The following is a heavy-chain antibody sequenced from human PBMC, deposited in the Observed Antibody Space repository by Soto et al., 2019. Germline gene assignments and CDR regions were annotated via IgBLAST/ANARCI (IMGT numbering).Heavy chain of an antibody. V-gene: IGHV3-30*18. CDR2: IWNDGSNK. CDR1: GFTFSSYA. Sequence: QVQLVESGGGVVQPGRSLRLSCAASGFTFSSYAMHWVRQAPGNGLEWVAVIWNDGSNKNYADSVKGRFTISRDNSKNTLYLQMNSLRTEDTAVYYGAKARHGSGTYSYFDYWGQGILVTVSS. J-gene: IGHJ4*02. D-gene: IGHD3-10*01. CDR3: AKARHGSGTYSYFDY.